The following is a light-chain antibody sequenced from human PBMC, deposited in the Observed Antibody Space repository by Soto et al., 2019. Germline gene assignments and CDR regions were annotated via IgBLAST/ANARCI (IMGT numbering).Light chain of an antibody. V-gene: IGKV3-15*01. CDR2: DTS. CDR3: QQYNNWRLIS. J-gene: IGKJ5*01. CDR1: QSVRMN. Sequence: EIVMTQSPAALSVSQGESAPLSCRTSQSVRMNLAWYQQKPGRAPRLLIYDTSTRATDIPARFSGSGSGTEFTLTISRLQSEDFAVYVCQQYNNWRLISFGQGTRLEIK.